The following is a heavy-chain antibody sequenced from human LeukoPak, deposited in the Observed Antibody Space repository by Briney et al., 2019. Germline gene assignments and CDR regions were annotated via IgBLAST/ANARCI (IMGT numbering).Heavy chain of an antibody. CDR1: GGTFRNYA. J-gene: IGHJ3*02. CDR3: ARATVDIVATITLGAFDI. V-gene: IGHV1-69*13. CDR2: SIPTFGTS. D-gene: IGHD5-12*01. Sequence: ASVKVSCKASGGTFRNYAITWVRQAPGQGLEWMGRSIPTFGTSDYSQKFQGRVTITADESTSTAYMELSSLRSEDTAVYYCARATVDIVATITLGAFDIWGQGTMVTVSS.